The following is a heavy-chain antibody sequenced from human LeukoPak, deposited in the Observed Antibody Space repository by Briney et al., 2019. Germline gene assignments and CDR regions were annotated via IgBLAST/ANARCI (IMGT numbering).Heavy chain of an antibody. V-gene: IGHV1-69*06. CDR1: GGTFSSYA. D-gene: IGHD4-17*01. CDR3: ASRATVTTILWGEDY. Sequence: SVKVSCKASGGTFSSYAISWVRQAPGQGLEWMGGIIPIFGTANYAQKFQGRVTITADKSTSTAYMELSSLRSEDTAVYYCASRATVTTILWGEDYWGQGTLVTVSS. J-gene: IGHJ4*02. CDR2: IIPIFGTA.